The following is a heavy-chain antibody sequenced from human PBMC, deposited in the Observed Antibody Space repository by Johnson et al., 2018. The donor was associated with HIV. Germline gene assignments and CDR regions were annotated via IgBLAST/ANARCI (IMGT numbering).Heavy chain of an antibody. CDR3: ARLIAVVIDGFDI. Sequence: VQLVESGGGVVRPGGSLRLSCAASGFTFDDYGMSWVRQAPGKGLEWVANINQDGSEKYFVDSVKGRFTISRDNAKNSLYLQMNTLRAEDTAVYYCARLIAVVIDGFDIWGQGTMVTVSS. CDR2: INQDGSEK. D-gene: IGHD3-22*01. J-gene: IGHJ3*02. CDR1: GFTFDDYG. V-gene: IGHV3-7*05.